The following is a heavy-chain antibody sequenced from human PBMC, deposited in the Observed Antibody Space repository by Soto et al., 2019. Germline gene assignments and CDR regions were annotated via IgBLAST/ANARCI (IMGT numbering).Heavy chain of an antibody. V-gene: IGHV3-23*01. CDR2: LSGSGSLS. Sequence: GGSLRLSCVVSGFTFNTFAMTWVRQAPGKGLEWVSALSGSGSLSYYADSVKGRFTISRDNSKNTLYLQMNNLRVDETAVYFCARDRGGALDSWGQGTLVTVSS. D-gene: IGHD2-15*01. CDR3: ARDRGGALDS. CDR1: GFTFNTFA. J-gene: IGHJ4*02.